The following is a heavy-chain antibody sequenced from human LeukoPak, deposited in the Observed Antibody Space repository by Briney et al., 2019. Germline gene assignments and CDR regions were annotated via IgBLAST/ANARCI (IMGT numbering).Heavy chain of an antibody. D-gene: IGHD4-17*01. CDR3: ARDLYGDQGLDAFDI. J-gene: IGHJ3*02. CDR1: GGTFTSYA. CDR2: IIPIFGRA. Sequence: SVKVSCKXSGGTFTSYAISWVRQAPGQGLEWMGGIIPIFGRAKYAQKFQGRVTITADESTTTAYMELSSLRSEDTAVYYCARDLYGDQGLDAFDIWGQGTMVTVSS. V-gene: IGHV1-69*13.